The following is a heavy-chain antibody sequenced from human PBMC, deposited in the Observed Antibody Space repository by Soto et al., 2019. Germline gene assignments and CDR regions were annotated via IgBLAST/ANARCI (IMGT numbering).Heavy chain of an antibody. CDR3: ARVSREGFLEWLPGIDYYYYGMDV. Sequence: QVQLVQSGAEVKKPGSSVKVSCKASGGTFSSYAISWVRQAPGQGLEWMGGIIPIFGTANYAQKFQGRVTITADESKSTAYMELSSLRSEDTAVYYCARVSREGFLEWLPGIDYYYYGMDVWGQGTTVTVSS. D-gene: IGHD3-3*01. J-gene: IGHJ6*02. CDR2: IIPIFGTA. V-gene: IGHV1-69*01. CDR1: GGTFSSYA.